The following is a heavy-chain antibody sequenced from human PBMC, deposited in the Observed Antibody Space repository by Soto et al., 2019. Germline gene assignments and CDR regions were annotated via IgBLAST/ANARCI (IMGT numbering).Heavy chain of an antibody. Sequence: GASVKVSCKASGYSFTGYYLHWVRQAPGQGLEWLGWINPNSGATNHAQKFQGRVTMTRDRSITTAYMDLNRLTSDDTAVYYCARDSVSTIGDFDNWGQGTLVTVSS. CDR2: INPNSGAT. CDR1: GYSFTGYY. D-gene: IGHD5-12*01. V-gene: IGHV1-2*02. J-gene: IGHJ4*02. CDR3: ARDSVSTIGDFDN.